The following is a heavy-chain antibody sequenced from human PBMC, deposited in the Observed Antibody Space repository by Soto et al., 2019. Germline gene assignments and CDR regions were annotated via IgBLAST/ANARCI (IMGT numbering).Heavy chain of an antibody. J-gene: IGHJ6*02. CDR2: IGTAGDP. V-gene: IGHV3-13*05. D-gene: IGHD2-8*02. Sequence: GGSLRLSCAASGFRFSNYDMHWARQATGKGLEWVSGIGTAGDPYYPDSVQGRFTSSRENAKNSLYLHMNSLRAGDTAIYYCARGLLGPGGYYYGMDVWGRGTTVTVSS. CDR3: ARGLLGPGGYYYGMDV. CDR1: GFRFSNYD.